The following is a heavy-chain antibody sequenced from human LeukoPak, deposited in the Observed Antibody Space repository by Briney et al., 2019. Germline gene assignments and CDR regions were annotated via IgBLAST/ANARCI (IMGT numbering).Heavy chain of an antibody. Sequence: PGGSLRLSCAASGFTLSSYWMSGVRQAPGKGLEWVANIKQDGSEKYYVASVKGRFTISRDNAKKSLYLQMNSLRGEDTAVYYCARGAYMFDYWGQGTLVTDSS. J-gene: IGHJ4*02. CDR1: GFTLSSYW. D-gene: IGHD3-16*01. CDR2: IKQDGSEK. V-gene: IGHV3-7*04. CDR3: ARGAYMFDY.